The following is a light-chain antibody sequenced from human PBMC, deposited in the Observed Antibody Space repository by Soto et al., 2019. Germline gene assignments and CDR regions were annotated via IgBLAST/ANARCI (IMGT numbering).Light chain of an antibody. CDR2: DVT. CDR1: SSDLGGYKY. J-gene: IGLJ1*01. CDR3: CSYAGSYRNV. V-gene: IGLV2-11*01. Sequence: QSALTQPRSVSGSPGQSVTISCTGTSSDLGGYKYVSWYQHHPGKAPKLIIYDVTKRPSGVPDRFSGSKSGNTASLSISGLQAEDEADYYCCSYAGSYRNVFGTGTKVTVL.